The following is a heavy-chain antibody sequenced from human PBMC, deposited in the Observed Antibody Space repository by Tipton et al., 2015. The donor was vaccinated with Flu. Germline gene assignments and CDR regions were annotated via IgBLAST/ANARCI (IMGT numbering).Heavy chain of an antibody. J-gene: IGHJ6*02. V-gene: IGHV2-5*02. CDR1: GFSLRTSGVA. D-gene: IGHD3-16*01. Sequence: LVKPTQTLTLTCSFSGFSLRTSGVAVAWVRQPPGKALEWLALIYWDDDKYYNSSLKSRLTITKDTSKNQVVLTMTNMDPADTGTYFCAHRPSGGYYFGLDVWGPGIPVTVSS. CDR2: IYWDDDK. CDR3: AHRPSGGYYFGLDV.